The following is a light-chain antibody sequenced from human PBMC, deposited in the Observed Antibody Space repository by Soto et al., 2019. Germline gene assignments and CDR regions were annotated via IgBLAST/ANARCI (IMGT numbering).Light chain of an antibody. Sequence: EIVWTQSPATLSLSPGERATLSCRASQSVSSYLAWYQQKPGQAPRLLIYDASSRATGVPARFSGSGSGTDFTLNISSLEPEDFAVYYCQQRSNWPPSITFGQGTRLEIK. V-gene: IGKV3-11*01. J-gene: IGKJ5*01. CDR2: DAS. CDR1: QSVSSY. CDR3: QQRSNWPPSIT.